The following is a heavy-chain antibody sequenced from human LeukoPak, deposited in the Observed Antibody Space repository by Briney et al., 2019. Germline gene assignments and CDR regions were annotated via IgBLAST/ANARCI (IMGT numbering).Heavy chain of an antibody. Sequence: SETLSLTCTVSGGSISGFYWSWLRQPPGKGLEWIGYIYYSGSTNYNPSLKSRVTMLVDTSKNQFSLKLSSVTAADTAVYYCARGPDYGDHWGQGSLVTVSS. J-gene: IGHJ4*02. V-gene: IGHV4-59*01. CDR2: IYYSGST. CDR3: ARGPDYGDH. CDR1: GGSISGFY.